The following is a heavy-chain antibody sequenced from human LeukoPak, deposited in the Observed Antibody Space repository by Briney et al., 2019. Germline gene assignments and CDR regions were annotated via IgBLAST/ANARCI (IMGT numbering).Heavy chain of an antibody. CDR3: ARGMRWLQYGFDY. CDR1: GFTFSSYE. V-gene: IGHV3-48*03. Sequence: GGSLRLSCAASGFTFSSYEMNWVRQAPGKGLEWVSYISSSGSTIYYADSVKGRFTISRDNAKNSLYLQMNSLRAEDTAVYYCARGMRWLQYGFDYWGQGTLVTVSS. J-gene: IGHJ4*02. CDR2: ISSSGSTI. D-gene: IGHD5-24*01.